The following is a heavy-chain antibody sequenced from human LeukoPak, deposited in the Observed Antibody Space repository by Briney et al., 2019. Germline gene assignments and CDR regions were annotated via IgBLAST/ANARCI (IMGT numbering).Heavy chain of an antibody. D-gene: IGHD1-26*01. V-gene: IGHV4-4*07. CDR3: ARDSGSYSSPFAFDY. Sequence: SETLSLTCTVSGDSIGSYYWSWIRQPAGKGLEWIGRVYFSRSTNYNPSLKSRVTMSIDTSKNQFSLKLTSVTAADTAVYYCARDSGSYSSPFAFDYWGQGSLVTVSS. J-gene: IGHJ4*02. CDR2: VYFSRST. CDR1: GDSIGSYY.